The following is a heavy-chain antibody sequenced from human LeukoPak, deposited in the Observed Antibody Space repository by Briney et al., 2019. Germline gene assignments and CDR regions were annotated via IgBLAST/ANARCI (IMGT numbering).Heavy chain of an antibody. D-gene: IGHD3-22*01. CDR1: GGAITSGSYY. Sequence: PSETLSLTCTVSGGAITSGSYYWSWIRQPPGKGLEWIGSIYYSGSTYYNPSLESRITVSLDTSKNQFSLKLSSVTAADTAVYYCARDLYYDSSGYYYAFDIWGQGTMVTVSS. CDR2: IYYSGST. CDR3: ARDLYYDSSGYYYAFDI. J-gene: IGHJ3*02. V-gene: IGHV4-39*07.